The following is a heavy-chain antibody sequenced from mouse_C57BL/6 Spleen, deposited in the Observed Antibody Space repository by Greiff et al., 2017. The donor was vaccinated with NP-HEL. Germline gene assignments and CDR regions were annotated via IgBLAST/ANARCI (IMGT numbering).Heavy chain of an antibody. CDR2: IRYDGSN. Sequence: EVKLQESGPGLVKPSQSLSLTCSVTGYSITSGYYWNWIRQFPGNKLEWMGYIRYDGSNNYNPSLKNRISITRDTSKNQFFLKLNSVTTEDTATYYCARATTVVAPDYWGQGTTLTVSS. V-gene: IGHV3-6*01. CDR1: GYSITSGYY. D-gene: IGHD1-1*01. J-gene: IGHJ2*01. CDR3: ARATTVVAPDY.